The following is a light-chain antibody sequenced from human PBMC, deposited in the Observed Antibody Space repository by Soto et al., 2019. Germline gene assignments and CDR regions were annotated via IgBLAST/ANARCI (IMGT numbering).Light chain of an antibody. J-gene: IGKJ2*01. CDR2: GAS. CDR3: QQYGSSLYT. CDR1: QSVSRNS. Sequence: EFVLTQSPGTLSLSPGESATLSCRASQSVSRNSLAWYQQKPGQAPRLLIYGASSRATGISDRFSGSGSGTDFTLTISRLEPEDLAVFYCQQYGSSLYTFGQGTKLEIK. V-gene: IGKV3-20*01.